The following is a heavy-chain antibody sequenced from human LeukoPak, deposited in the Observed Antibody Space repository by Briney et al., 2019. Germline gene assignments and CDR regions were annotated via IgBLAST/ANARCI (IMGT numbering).Heavy chain of an antibody. CDR2: IYTSGST. V-gene: IGHV4-4*07. CDR3: ARESKTYDGSGYYHDS. J-gene: IGHJ4*02. CDR1: GGSIYNYY. D-gene: IGHD3-22*01. Sequence: SETLSLTCTVSGGSIYNYYWRWIRQPAGKGLEWIGRIYTSGSTDYSPSLKSRVTMSLDTSKNQFSLNLYSVTAADTAVYFCARESKTYDGSGYYHDSWGQGTLVTVSS.